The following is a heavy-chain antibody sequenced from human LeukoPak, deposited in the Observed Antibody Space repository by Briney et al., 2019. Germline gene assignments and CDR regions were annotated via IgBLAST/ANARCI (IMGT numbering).Heavy chain of an antibody. V-gene: IGHV3-30-3*01. CDR2: ISYDGTNK. CDR3: ARDLPRYCSSTSCYPQA. CDR1: GFTFSSYA. Sequence: GRSLRLSCAASGFTFSSYAMHWVRQAPGKGLEWVAVISYDGTNKYYADSVKGRFTISRDNSKNTLYLQMNSLRAEDTAVYYCARDLPRYCSSTSCYPQAWGQGTLVTVSS. D-gene: IGHD2-2*01. J-gene: IGHJ5*02.